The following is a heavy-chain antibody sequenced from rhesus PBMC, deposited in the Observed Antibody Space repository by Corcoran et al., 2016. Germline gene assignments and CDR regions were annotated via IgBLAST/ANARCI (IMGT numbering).Heavy chain of an antibody. CDR2: IYGGSGST. Sequence: QLQLQESGPGLVKPSETLSLTCAVSGASISSSNWWSWIRQSPGKGLELIGYIYGGSGSTSYNPSLKSRVTISTDTSKTQFSLKLSSVTAADTAVYYCARRTIAGTIDYWGQGVLVTVSS. D-gene: IGHD1-1-1*01. CDR3: ARRTIAGTIDY. J-gene: IGHJ4*01. V-gene: IGHV4-57*02. CDR1: GASISSSNW.